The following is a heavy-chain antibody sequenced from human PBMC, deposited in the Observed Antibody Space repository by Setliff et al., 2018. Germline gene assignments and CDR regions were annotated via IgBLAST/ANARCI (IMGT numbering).Heavy chain of an antibody. CDR3: AREGRWDYSYPIY. CDR1: DDSFYSSSYY. D-gene: IGHD4-4*01. J-gene: IGHJ4*02. Sequence: SETLSLTCSVSDDSFYSSSYYWAWIRQPPGRGLEWIGSISYDGATNYNSSLKSRVAMSLDVPERQIALKLSSVTAVDAAVYYCAREGRWDYSYPIYWGQGILVTVSS. V-gene: IGHV4-39*01. CDR2: ISYDGAT.